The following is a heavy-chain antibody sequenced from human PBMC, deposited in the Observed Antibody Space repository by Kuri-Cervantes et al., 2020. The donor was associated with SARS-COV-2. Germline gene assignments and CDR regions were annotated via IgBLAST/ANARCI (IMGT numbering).Heavy chain of an antibody. V-gene: IGHV3-23*01. CDR3: AKEGPTGYYDSSGYYYDYYYGMDV. CDR1: GFTFSSYA. J-gene: IGHJ6*02. D-gene: IGHD3-22*01. Sequence: GGSLRLSCAASGFTFSSYAMSWVRQAPGKGLEWVSAISGSGGSTYYADSVKGRFTISRDNSKNTLYLQMSSLRAEDMAVYYCAKEGPTGYYDSSGYYYDYYYGMDVWGQGTTVTVSS. CDR2: ISGSGGST.